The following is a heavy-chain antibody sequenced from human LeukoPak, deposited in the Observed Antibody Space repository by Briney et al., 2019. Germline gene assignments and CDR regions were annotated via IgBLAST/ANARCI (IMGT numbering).Heavy chain of an antibody. CDR3: ARYDVWGSYRAFDY. J-gene: IGHJ4*02. Sequence: TETLSLTCTVSGYSISSDYYWGWIRQPPGKGLEWIGTIYHSGSTYYNPSLKSRVTISVDTSKNQFSLKLSSVTAADTAVYYCARYDVWGSYRAFDYWGQGTLVTVSS. D-gene: IGHD3-16*02. CDR2: IYHSGST. V-gene: IGHV4-38-2*02. CDR1: GYSISSDYY.